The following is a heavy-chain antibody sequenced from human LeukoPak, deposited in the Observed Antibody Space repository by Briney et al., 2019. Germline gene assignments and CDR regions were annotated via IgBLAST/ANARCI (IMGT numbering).Heavy chain of an antibody. J-gene: IGHJ4*02. CDR1: GGTFSSYA. Sequence: SVKVSCKASGGTFSSYAISWVRQAPGQGLEWMGGIIPIFGTANYAQKFQGRVTITADESTSTAYMELSSLRSEDTAVYYCARSTSIVVVPAVPTYYFDYWGQGTLVTVSS. CDR3: ARSTSIVVVPAVPTYYFDY. V-gene: IGHV1-69*01. D-gene: IGHD2-2*01. CDR2: IIPIFGTA.